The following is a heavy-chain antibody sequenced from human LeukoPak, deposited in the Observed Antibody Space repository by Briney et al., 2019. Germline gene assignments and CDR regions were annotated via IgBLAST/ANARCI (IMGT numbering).Heavy chain of an antibody. J-gene: IGHJ4*02. CDR3: ARDRYGVRSGSYDY. CDR2: INPSNGGT. CDR1: GGTFSSYA. V-gene: IGHV1-2*02. D-gene: IGHD1-26*01. Sequence: ASVKVSCKASGGTFSSYAISWVRQAPGQGLEWMGWINPSNGGTNYAHNFQGRVTMTRDTSISTAYMELSRLRSDDTAVYFCARDRYGVRSGSYDYWGQGTLVTVSS.